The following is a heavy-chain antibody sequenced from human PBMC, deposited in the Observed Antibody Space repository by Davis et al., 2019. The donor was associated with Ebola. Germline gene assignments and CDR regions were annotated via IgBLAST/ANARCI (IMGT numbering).Heavy chain of an antibody. V-gene: IGHV3-30-3*01. Sequence: GESLKISCAASGFTFSSYAMHWVRQAPGKGLEWVALMSFDGSNKYYADSVKGRFTISRDNSKNTLYLQMNSLRAEDTAVYYCARDLAYYYDSSGYSNWFDPWGQGTLVTVSS. CDR2: MSFDGSNK. D-gene: IGHD3-22*01. CDR1: GFTFSSYA. CDR3: ARDLAYYYDSSGYSNWFDP. J-gene: IGHJ5*02.